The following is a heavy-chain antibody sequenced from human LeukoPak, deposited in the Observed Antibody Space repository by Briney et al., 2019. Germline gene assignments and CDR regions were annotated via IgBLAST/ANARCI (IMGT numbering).Heavy chain of an antibody. D-gene: IGHD2-2*01. CDR1: GYTFTSYG. CDR2: ISAYNGNT. CDR3: ARDCSSTRCSTDYYYYGMDV. Sequence: GASVKVSCKASGYTFTSYGISWVRQAPGQGLEWMGWISAYNGNTDYAQNLQGRVTVTTDTSTTTAYMELRSLRSDDTAVYYCARDCSSTRCSTDYYYYGMDVWGQGTTVTVSS. V-gene: IGHV1-18*01. J-gene: IGHJ6*02.